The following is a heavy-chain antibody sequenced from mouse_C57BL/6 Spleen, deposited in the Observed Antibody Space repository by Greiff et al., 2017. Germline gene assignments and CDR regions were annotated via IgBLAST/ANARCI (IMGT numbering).Heavy chain of an antibody. Sequence: QVQLQQPGAELVKPGASVKLSCKASGYTFTSYWMHWVKQRPGQGLEWIGMIHPNSGSTNYNEKFKSKATLTVDKSSSTAYMQLSSLTSEDSAVYYCARKKVYYGYDGARDYWGQGTSVTVSS. J-gene: IGHJ4*01. CDR2: IHPNSGST. D-gene: IGHD2-2*01. V-gene: IGHV1-64*01. CDR3: ARKKVYYGYDGARDY. CDR1: GYTFTSYW.